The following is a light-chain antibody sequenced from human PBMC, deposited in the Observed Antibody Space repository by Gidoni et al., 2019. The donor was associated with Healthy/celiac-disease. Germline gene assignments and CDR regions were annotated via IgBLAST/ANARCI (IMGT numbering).Light chain of an antibody. Sequence: DSQMTQSPSSLSASVGDRVTITCRASQSISSYLNWYQQKPGKAPKLLIYAASSLQSGVPSRFSGRGSGTDFTLTISSLQPEAFATYYCQQSYSTPWTFGPGTKVEIK. J-gene: IGKJ1*01. CDR1: QSISSY. CDR3: QQSYSTPWT. V-gene: IGKV1-39*01. CDR2: AAS.